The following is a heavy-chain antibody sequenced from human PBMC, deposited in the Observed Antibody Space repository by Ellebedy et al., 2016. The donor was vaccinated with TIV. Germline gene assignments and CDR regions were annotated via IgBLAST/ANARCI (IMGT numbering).Heavy chain of an antibody. CDR1: GYTFTSYY. J-gene: IGHJ5*02. V-gene: IGHV1-46*01. Sequence: AASVKVSCKASGYTFTSYYMHWVRQAPGQGLEWMGIINPSGGNTGYAQKFEGRVTMTRDTSTGTAYMELNSLRSEDTAVYYCTVGLFDPWGQGTLVTVSS. D-gene: IGHD3-10*01. CDR3: TVGLFDP. CDR2: INPSGGNT.